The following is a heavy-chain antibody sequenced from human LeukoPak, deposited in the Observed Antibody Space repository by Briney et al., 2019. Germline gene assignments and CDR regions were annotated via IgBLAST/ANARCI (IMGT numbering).Heavy chain of an antibody. J-gene: IGHJ4*02. V-gene: IGHV3-23*01. CDR3: ARSLSSRFSGPRRPYYFDY. D-gene: IGHD3-16*02. Sequence: GGFLRLSCAASGFTLSNYAMSWVRQAPGKGLQWVSGISSSGGSTYQVDSVKGRFTISRDNSKNTLYLQMNSLRAEDTAVYYCARSLSSRFSGPRRPYYFDYWGQGTLVTVSS. CDR1: GFTLSNYA. CDR2: ISSSGGST.